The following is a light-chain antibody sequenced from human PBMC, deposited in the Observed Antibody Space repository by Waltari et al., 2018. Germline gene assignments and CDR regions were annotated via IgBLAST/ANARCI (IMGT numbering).Light chain of an antibody. CDR2: DVT. CDR3: TSYTRKHTWV. V-gene: IGLV2-14*03. CDR1: SSDIGWYDY. J-gene: IGLJ3*02. Sequence: QSALTQPAAVSGSRGKSITISCSGTSSDIGWYDYVSWYQQYPGIAPKLIIYDVTNRPSGVSNRFSGSKSGYTASLTISGLQAADEAHYYCTSYTRKHTWVFGGGTKVTVL.